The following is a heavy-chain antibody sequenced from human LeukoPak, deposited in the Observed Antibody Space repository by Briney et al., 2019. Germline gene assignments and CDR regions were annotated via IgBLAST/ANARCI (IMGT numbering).Heavy chain of an antibody. D-gene: IGHD3-22*01. V-gene: IGHV5-51*01. J-gene: IGHJ4*02. CDR3: ARGGYDSSGYYLDKYYFDY. CDR1: GYSFTSYW. Sequence: GESLKIPCKGSGYSFTSYWIGWVRQMPGKGLEWMGIIYPGDSDTRYSPSFQGQVTISADESISTAYLQWSSLKASDTAMYYCARGGYDSSGYYLDKYYFDYWGQGTLVTVSS. CDR2: IYPGDSDT.